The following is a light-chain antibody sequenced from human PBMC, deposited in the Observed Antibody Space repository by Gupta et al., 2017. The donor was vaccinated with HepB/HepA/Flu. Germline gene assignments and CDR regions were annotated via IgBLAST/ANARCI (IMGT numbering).Light chain of an antibody. Sequence: IVLTQSPATLSLSPGERATLSCRASQSVSSYLAWYQQKLGQAPRLLIYDASNRATGVPARFSGSGSGTDFTLTISSLEPEDFAVYYCQQRSNWPPGVTFGPGTKVDI. CDR3: QQRSNWPPGVT. CDR2: DAS. V-gene: IGKV3-11*01. J-gene: IGKJ3*01. CDR1: QSVSSY.